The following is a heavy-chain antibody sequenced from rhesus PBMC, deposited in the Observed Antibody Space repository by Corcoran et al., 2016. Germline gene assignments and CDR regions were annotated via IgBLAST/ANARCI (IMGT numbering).Heavy chain of an antibody. V-gene: IGHV4-143*01. Sequence: QVQLQESGPGLVKTSETLSLTCTVSGGSISRYYHWNWIRQSPGKGLEWIGAVYGNSASTNYNPSLKSRVTISKDTSKNQFSLRLTSVTAADTAVYYCARQGYTDHLGGLDSWGQGVVVTVSS. D-gene: IGHD2-39*02. CDR3: ARQGYTDHLGGLDS. J-gene: IGHJ6*01. CDR1: GGSISRYYH. CDR2: VYGNSAST.